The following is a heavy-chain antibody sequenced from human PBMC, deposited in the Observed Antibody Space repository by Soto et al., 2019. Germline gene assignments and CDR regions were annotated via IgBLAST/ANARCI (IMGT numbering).Heavy chain of an antibody. CDR3: ARDPSYNYGPEY. D-gene: IGHD5-18*01. Sequence: GGSLRHSWTSSEFTFSSYGMHWVLKAPGKGLEWVAVIWYDGSNKYYADSVKGRFTISRDNSKNTLYLQMNSLRAEDTAVYYCARDPSYNYGPEYWGQGTLVTVSS. CDR2: IWYDGSNK. J-gene: IGHJ4*02. CDR1: EFTFSSYG. V-gene: IGHV3-33*01.